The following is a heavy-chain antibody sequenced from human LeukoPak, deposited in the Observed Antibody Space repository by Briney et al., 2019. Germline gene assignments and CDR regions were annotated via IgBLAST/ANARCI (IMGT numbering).Heavy chain of an antibody. CDR2: INPSVGRT. CDR1: VYAFTTNY. Sequence: ASVKVSCKTSVYAFTTNYIHWVRQAPGQRLECMGTINPSVGRTNYGQRFQGRVTMTTDTSTTTVYMDLSSLRSEDTAMYYCAKENCGGASCYVLDSWGQGTLVTVSS. V-gene: IGHV1-46*01. CDR3: AKENCGGASCYVLDS. D-gene: IGHD2-15*01. J-gene: IGHJ4*02.